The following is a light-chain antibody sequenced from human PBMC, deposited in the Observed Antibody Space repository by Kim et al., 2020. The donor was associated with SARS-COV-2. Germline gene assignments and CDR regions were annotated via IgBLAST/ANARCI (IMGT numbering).Light chain of an antibody. V-gene: IGLV2-11*01. CDR1: SSDIGAYDY. J-gene: IGLJ3*02. CDR2: NVT. Sequence: QSALTQPRSVSGSPGQSVTISCTGASSDIGAYDYVSWYQQHPGKAPKLIIYNVTWRPSGVPDRFSGSKSGNTASLTTSGLQTEDDADYYCCSYAGSYSWVFGGGTKLTVL. CDR3: CSYAGSYSWV.